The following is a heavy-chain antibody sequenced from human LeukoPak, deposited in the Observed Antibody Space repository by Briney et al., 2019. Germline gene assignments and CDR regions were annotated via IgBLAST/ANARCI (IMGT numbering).Heavy chain of an antibody. CDR3: TTELDIRPNHY. J-gene: IGHJ4*02. CDR1: GFTFSSYW. D-gene: IGHD3-22*01. CDR2: IKRKSDGGTT. Sequence: GGSLRLSCAASGFTFSSYWMSWVRQAPGKGLEWVGRIKRKSDGGTTDYAAPVKGRFTISRDDSKNTLYLQMNSLKSEGTAVYYCTTELDIRPNHYWGQGTLVTVSS. V-gene: IGHV3-15*01.